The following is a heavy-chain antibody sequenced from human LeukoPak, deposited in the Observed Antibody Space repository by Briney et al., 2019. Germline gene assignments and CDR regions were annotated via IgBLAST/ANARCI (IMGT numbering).Heavy chain of an antibody. J-gene: IGHJ3*02. CDR1: GGSISSYY. Sequence: SETLSLTCTVSGGSISSYYWSWIRQPPGKGLEWIGYIYYSGSTYYNPSLKSRVTISVDTSKNQFSLKLSSVTAADTAVYYCARGRRDAFDIWGQGTMVTVSS. CDR3: ARGRRDAFDI. V-gene: IGHV4-30-4*01. CDR2: IYYSGST.